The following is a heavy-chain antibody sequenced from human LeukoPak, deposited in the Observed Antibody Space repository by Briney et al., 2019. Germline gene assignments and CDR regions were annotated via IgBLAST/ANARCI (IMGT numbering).Heavy chain of an antibody. J-gene: IGHJ6*03. CDR1: GFTFSSYA. D-gene: IGHD6-13*01. V-gene: IGHV3-23*01. CDR2: ISGSGGRT. CDR3: AKLARGAAAGTHYYYYYMDV. Sequence: TGGSLRLSCAASGFTFSSYAMSWVRQAPGRGLEWVSSISGSGGRTYYADSVKGRFTISRDNSKNTLYLQMNSLRAEDTAVYYCAKLARGAAAGTHYYYYYMDVWGKGTTVTVSS.